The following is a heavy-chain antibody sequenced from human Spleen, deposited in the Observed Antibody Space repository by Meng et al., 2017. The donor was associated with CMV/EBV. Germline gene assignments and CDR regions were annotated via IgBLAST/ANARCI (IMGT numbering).Heavy chain of an antibody. CDR1: GFTFSSYG. Sequence: GESLKISCAASGFTFSSYGMHWVRQAPGKGLEWVAFIRYDGSNKYYADSVKGRFTISRDNSKNTLYLQMNSLRAEDTAVYYCARDLSARGWFDPWGQGTLVTVSS. V-gene: IGHV3-30*02. D-gene: IGHD3-3*01. CDR2: IRYDGSNK. J-gene: IGHJ5*02. CDR3: ARDLSARGWFDP.